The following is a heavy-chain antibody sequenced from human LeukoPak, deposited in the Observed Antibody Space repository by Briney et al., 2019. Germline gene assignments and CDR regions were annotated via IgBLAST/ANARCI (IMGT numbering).Heavy chain of an antibody. CDR2: IKQDGSEK. V-gene: IGHV3-7*01. D-gene: IGHD5-18*01. CDR1: GFTFSSYW. Sequence: GRSLRLSCAASGFTFSSYWMSWVRQAPGKGLEWVANIKQDGSEKYYVDSVKGRFTISRDNAKNSLYLQMNSLRAEDTAVYYCAREGIQLWLHNYYYYMDVWGKGTTVTVSS. CDR3: AREGIQLWLHNYYYYMDV. J-gene: IGHJ6*03.